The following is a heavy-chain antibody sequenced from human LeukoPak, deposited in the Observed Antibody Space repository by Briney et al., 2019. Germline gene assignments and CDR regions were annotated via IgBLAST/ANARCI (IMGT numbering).Heavy chain of an antibody. V-gene: IGHV1-18*01. CDR2: ISAYNANT. D-gene: IGHD3-22*01. J-gene: IGHJ6*03. CDR3: ARSYDSTYYMDV. Sequence: ASVKVSCKASGYTFTSYGISWVRQAPGQGLEWMGWISAYNANTNYAQNLQGIVTMTTDTSTNTAYMELRSLRSDDTAVYYCARSYDSTYYMDVWGKGTTVTVSS. CDR1: GYTFTSYG.